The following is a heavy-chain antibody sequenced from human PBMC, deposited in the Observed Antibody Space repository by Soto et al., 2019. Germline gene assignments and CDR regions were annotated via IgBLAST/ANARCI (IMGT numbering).Heavy chain of an antibody. Sequence: QVQLQESGPGLVKPSGTLSLTCAVFSGSISRSNWWSWVRQPPGKGLEWIGEIYESAMTNYNPSLESRVTIAVDRSKNQFSLNLISMTAADTAVYYCAGGGWHGLEYYMDVWGKGTTVTVSS. CDR2: IYESAMT. V-gene: IGHV4-4*02. J-gene: IGHJ6*03. D-gene: IGHD6-6*01. CDR1: SGSISRSNW. CDR3: AGGGWHGLEYYMDV.